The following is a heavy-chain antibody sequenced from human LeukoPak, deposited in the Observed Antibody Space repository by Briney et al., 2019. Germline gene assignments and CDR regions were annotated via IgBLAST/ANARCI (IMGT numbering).Heavy chain of an antibody. CDR1: GGSISSYY. J-gene: IGHJ6*03. CDR3: ARGLVVYHYYYMDV. CDR2: IYYSGST. V-gene: IGHV4-59*01. Sequence: PSETLSLTCTVSGGSISSYYWSWIRQPPGKGLEWIGYIYYSGSTNYNPSLKSRVTISVDTSKNQFSLKLSSVTAADTAVYYCARGLVVYHYYYMDVWGKGTTVTVSS. D-gene: IGHD3-22*01.